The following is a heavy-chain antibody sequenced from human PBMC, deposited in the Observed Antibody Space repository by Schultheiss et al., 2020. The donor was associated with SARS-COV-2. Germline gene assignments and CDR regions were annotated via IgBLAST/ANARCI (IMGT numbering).Heavy chain of an antibody. V-gene: IGHV4-59*08. D-gene: IGHD1-26*01. CDR3: ARHGLGATHY. Sequence: SETLSLTCAVYGGSFSGYYWSWIRQPPGKGLEWIGYIYYSGSTNYNPSLKSRVTISVDTSKNQFSLKLSSVTAADTAVYYCARHGLGATHYWGQGTLVTVSS. CDR2: IYYSGST. CDR1: GGSFSGYY. J-gene: IGHJ4*02.